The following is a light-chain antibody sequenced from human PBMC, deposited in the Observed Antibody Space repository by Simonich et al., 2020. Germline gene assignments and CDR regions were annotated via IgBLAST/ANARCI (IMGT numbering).Light chain of an antibody. CDR2: GAS. Sequence: EIVMTQSPATLSVSPGERATLPCRASQSVRSNLAWYQQKPGQAPRLLIYGASTRATGIPARFSGSGSGTEFTLTISSLQSEDFAVYYCQQYNNWPPTFGGGTKVEIK. J-gene: IGKJ4*01. CDR3: QQYNNWPPT. CDR1: QSVRSN. V-gene: IGKV3-15*01.